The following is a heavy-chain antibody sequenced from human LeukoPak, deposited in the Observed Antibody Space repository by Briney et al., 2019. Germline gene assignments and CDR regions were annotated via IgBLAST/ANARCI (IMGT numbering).Heavy chain of an antibody. CDR2: IKSKTDSGTT. D-gene: IGHD2-21*02. J-gene: IGHJ4*02. V-gene: IGHV3-15*01. Sequence: KPGASRRLSCVAPGCTFSNSWMNWGRQAPGKGLELVGRIKSKTDSGTTDYAAPVKGRITTSRHASTNTLHLQMNSLKTEDTAVYYCTTSLAGAVTAVYPFDNWGQGTLVIVSS. CDR1: GCTFSNSW. CDR3: TTSLAGAVTAVYPFDN.